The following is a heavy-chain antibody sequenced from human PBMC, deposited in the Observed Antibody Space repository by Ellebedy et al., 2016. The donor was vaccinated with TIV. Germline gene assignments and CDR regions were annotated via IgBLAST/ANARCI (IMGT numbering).Heavy chain of an antibody. CDR3: ARLLDY. Sequence: MPSETLSLTCAVYGGSFSGYYWSWIRQPPGKGLEWIGEINHSGSTNYNPSLKSRVTISVDASKNQFSLKLSSVTAADTAVYYCARLLDYWGQGTLVTVSS. V-gene: IGHV4-34*01. J-gene: IGHJ4*02. CDR2: INHSGST. CDR1: GGSFSGYY.